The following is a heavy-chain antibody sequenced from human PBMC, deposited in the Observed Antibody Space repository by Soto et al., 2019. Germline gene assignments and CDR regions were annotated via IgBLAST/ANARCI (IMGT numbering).Heavy chain of an antibody. CDR2: IYYSGST. J-gene: IGHJ5*02. CDR3: ARREYSSSPWGDNWFDP. D-gene: IGHD6-6*01. V-gene: IGHV4-59*08. CDR1: GGSISSYY. Sequence: SETLSLTCTVSGGSISSYYWSWIRQPPGKGLEWIGYIYYSGSTNYNPSLKSRVTISVDTSKNQFSLKLSSVTAADTAVYYCARREYSSSPWGDNWFDPWGQGTLVTVSS.